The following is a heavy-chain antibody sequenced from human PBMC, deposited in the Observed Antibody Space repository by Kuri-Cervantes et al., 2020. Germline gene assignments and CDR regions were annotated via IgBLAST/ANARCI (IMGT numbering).Heavy chain of an antibody. V-gene: IGHV3-53*01. CDR2: IYSGGST. D-gene: IGHD5-24*01. J-gene: IGHJ6*02. CDR1: GFTFSSYA. CDR3: ARDPATIDNYYGMDV. Sequence: GESLKISCAASGFTFSSYAMHWVRQAPGKGLEWVSVIYSGGSTYYADSVKGRFTISRDNSKNTLYLQMNSLRAEDTAVYYCARDPATIDNYYGMDVWGQGTTVTVSS.